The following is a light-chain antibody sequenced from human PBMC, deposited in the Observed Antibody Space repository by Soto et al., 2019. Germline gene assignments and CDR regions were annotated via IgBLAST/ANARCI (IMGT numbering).Light chain of an antibody. J-gene: IGKJ2*01. V-gene: IGKV2-30*01. CDR2: KVS. CDR3: MQGTHWPHT. Sequence: DVVMTQSPLSLPVTLXXXXXXSCRSSQXLXXXXXXXXLXWFQQKPGQSPRRLIYKVSTRDSGVPGRFSGSGSGTDFTLKISRVEAEDVGVYYCMQGTHWPHTFGQGTKLEIK. CDR1: QXLXXXXXXXX.